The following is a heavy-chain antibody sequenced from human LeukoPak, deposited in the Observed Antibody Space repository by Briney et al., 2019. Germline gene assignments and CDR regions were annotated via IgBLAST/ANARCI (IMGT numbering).Heavy chain of an antibody. J-gene: IGHJ4*02. D-gene: IGHD1-14*01. CDR1: RFTFSSYW. CDR3: ARFSGTNLLPY. V-gene: IGHV3-7*01. CDR2: IKQDGSEK. Sequence: PGGSLRLSCAASRFTFSSYWMSWVRQAPGKGLEWVANIKQDGSEKYYVDSVKGRFTISRDNAKNSLYLQMNSLRAEDTAVYYCARFSGTNLLPYWGQGTLVTVSS.